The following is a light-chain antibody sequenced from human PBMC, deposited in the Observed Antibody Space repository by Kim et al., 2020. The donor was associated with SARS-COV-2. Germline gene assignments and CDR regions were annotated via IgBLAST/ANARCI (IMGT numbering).Light chain of an antibody. CDR3: QAWDSSSHVV. V-gene: IGLV3-1*01. CDR2: QDS. CDR1: KLGDKY. Sequence: SYELTQPPSVSVSPGQTASITCSGDKLGDKYACWYQQKPGQSPVLVIYQDSKRPSGTPERFSGSNSGNTATLTISGTQAMDEADYYCQAWDSSSHVVFGGGTKLTVL. J-gene: IGLJ2*01.